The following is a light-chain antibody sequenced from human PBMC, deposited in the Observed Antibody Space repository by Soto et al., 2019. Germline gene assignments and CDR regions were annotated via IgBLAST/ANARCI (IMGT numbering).Light chain of an antibody. Sequence: DSHRTQSPSSLSASVGRRVTIPCQASQDISNYLNWYHQKPGKAPRFLIYDASNLQSGAPSRFSGSGSGTDFILTISSLQPEDFATYYCQQSYSTPRDFGQGTRREIK. CDR1: QDISNY. CDR2: DAS. CDR3: QQSYSTPRD. V-gene: IGKV1-39*01. J-gene: IGKJ5*01.